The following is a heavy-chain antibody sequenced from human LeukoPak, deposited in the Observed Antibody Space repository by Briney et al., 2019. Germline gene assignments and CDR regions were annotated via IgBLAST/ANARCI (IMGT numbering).Heavy chain of an antibody. V-gene: IGHV3-30*02. CDR3: AKVCSTNCYRSDF. J-gene: IGHJ4*02. CDR1: RFAFSIYG. Sequence: PGGSLRLSCAASRFAFSIYGMHWVRQAPAKGPGGVAFIHHDGSDIFYADSVKGRFTISRDNSKNTLYLQMNSLRTEDTAIYYCAKVCSTNCYRSDFWGQGTLVTVSS. CDR2: IHHDGSDI. D-gene: IGHD2-2*01.